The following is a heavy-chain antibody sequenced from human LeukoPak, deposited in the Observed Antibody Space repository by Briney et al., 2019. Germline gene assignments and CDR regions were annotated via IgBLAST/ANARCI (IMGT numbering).Heavy chain of an antibody. J-gene: IGHJ4*02. CDR3: ARASRDGYNQNFDH. Sequence: GESLKISCKGLGYSFSTYWNAWVRQRPRKGLEWMGIIYPGGSETRYDPSFQGQVTISADTSTSTAYLQWSSLRASDTAMYYCARASRDGYNQNFDHWGQGTQVTVSS. CDR2: IYPGGSET. D-gene: IGHD5-24*01. V-gene: IGHV5-51*01. CDR1: GYSFSTYW.